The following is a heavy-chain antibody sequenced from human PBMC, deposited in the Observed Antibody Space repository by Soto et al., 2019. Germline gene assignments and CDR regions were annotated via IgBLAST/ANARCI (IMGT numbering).Heavy chain of an antibody. J-gene: IGHJ6*03. Sequence: ASVKVSCKASGYTFTSYAMHWVRQAPGQRLEWMGWINAGNGNTKYSQKFQGRVTITRDTSASTAYMELSSLRSEDTAVYYCARDLTIFGVAPMDVWGKGTTVTVSS. CDR1: GYTFTSYA. CDR3: ARDLTIFGVAPMDV. V-gene: IGHV1-3*01. D-gene: IGHD3-3*01. CDR2: INAGNGNT.